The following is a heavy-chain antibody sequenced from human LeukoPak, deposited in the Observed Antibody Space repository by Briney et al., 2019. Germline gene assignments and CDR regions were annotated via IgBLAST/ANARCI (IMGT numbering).Heavy chain of an antibody. CDR3: ARIQSRMRYFDWLLSEYYFDY. D-gene: IGHD3-9*01. J-gene: IGHJ4*02. V-gene: IGHV4-34*01. CDR1: GGSFSGYY. Sequence: PSETLSLTCAVYGGSFSGYYWSWIRQPPGKGLEWIGEINHSGSTNYSPSLKGRVTISVDPSKNQFSLKLSSVTAADTAVYYCARIQSRMRYFDWLLSEYYFDYRGQGTLVTVSS. CDR2: INHSGST.